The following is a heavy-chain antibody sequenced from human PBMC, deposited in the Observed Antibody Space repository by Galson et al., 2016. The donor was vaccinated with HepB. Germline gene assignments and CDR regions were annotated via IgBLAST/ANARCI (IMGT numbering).Heavy chain of an antibody. D-gene: IGHD1-26*01. CDR2: ISYSGDTN. CDR3: AGKWAPGPFDH. V-gene: IGHV3-23*01. CDR1: GITFSNYA. Sequence: SLRLSCAVSGITFSNYAMNWVRQAPGKGLEWVSSISYSGDTNHLADSVKGRFTISRDNSKKTLFLHMNSLRVDDTAIYYCAGKWAPGPFDHWGQGALVTVSS. J-gene: IGHJ4*02.